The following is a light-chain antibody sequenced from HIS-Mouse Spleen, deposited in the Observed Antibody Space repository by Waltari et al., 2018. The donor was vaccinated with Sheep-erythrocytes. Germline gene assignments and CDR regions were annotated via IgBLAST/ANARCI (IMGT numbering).Light chain of an antibody. Sequence: QSALTQHRSVSGSPGPAVTISVTGTSSDVGGYNYFSWYQQHPGKAPKLMIYDVSKRPSGVPDRFSGSKSGNTASLTISGLQAEDEADYYCCSYAGSYNHVFATGTKVTVL. J-gene: IGLJ1*01. CDR1: SSDVGGYNY. V-gene: IGLV2-11*01. CDR3: CSYAGSYNHV. CDR2: DVS.